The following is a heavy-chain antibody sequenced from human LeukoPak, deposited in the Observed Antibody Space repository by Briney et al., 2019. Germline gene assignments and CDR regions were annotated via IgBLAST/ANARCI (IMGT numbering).Heavy chain of an antibody. CDR2: IYDSGST. D-gene: IGHD2-2*01. Sequence: PSETLSLTCTVSGGSIRSSYYYWGWIRQPPGKGLEWIGSIYDSGSTYYNPSLKSRVTISVDTSKNQFSLKLSSVTAADTAVYYCARGRRSLRVVVPAAISGWFDPWGQGTLVTVSS. J-gene: IGHJ5*02. CDR1: GGSIRSSYYY. V-gene: IGHV4-39*07. CDR3: ARGRRSLRVVVPAAISGWFDP.